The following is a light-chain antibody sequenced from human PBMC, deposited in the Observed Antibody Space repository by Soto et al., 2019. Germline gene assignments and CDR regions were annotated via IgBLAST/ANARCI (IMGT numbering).Light chain of an antibody. CDR3: QQRSNWPLA. J-gene: IGKJ4*01. V-gene: IGKV3-11*01. CDR1: QSISSQ. Sequence: EIGLTQSPATLSFSPGERATLSCRASQSISSQLAWYQQKPGQAPRLLIHDASNRATGIPARFSGSGSSTDFTLTISSLEPEDFAVYFCQQRSNWPLAFGGGTKVDIK. CDR2: DAS.